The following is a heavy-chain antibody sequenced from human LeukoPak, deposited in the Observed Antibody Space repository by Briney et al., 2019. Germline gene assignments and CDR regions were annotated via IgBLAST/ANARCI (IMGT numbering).Heavy chain of an antibody. CDR3: ASHRRWGHLDY. Sequence: SETLSLTCTVSGGSISSGGYYWSWIRQHPGKGLEWIGYIYYSGSTYYNPSLKSRVIISVDTSKNQFSLKLSSVTAADTAVYYCASHRRWGHLDYWGQGTLVTVSS. J-gene: IGHJ4*02. V-gene: IGHV4-31*03. CDR2: IYYSGST. D-gene: IGHD1-14*01. CDR1: GGSISSGGYY.